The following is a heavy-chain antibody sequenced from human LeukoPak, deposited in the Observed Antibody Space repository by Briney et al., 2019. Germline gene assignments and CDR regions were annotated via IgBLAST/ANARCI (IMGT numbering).Heavy chain of an antibody. D-gene: IGHD5/OR15-5a*01. Sequence: GGSLRLSCVASGFTFSNYWLSWVRQVPGKGPEWVANIRQDAKEIYYVDSVKGRFTISRDNAKNSLYLQMDSLRVDDTAVYYCARDKVSGPTLLDYWGQGTLVTVSS. J-gene: IGHJ4*02. CDR3: ARDKVSGPTLLDY. CDR1: GFTFSNYW. V-gene: IGHV3-7*01. CDR2: IRQDAKEI.